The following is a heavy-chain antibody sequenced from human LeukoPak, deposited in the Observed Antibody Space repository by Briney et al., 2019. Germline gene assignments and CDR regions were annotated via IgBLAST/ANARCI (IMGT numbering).Heavy chain of an antibody. D-gene: IGHD5-24*01. V-gene: IGHV4-39*01. Sequence: SETLSLTCTVSGGSISNKNFYWGWIRQPPGKGLVWVGSIYFTGSTYYHPSLESRVTISVDTSKNQFSLKVSSVTAADTAVYHCAKSRGRGSFDPWGQGTLVIVSS. J-gene: IGHJ5*02. CDR1: GGSISNKNFY. CDR2: IYFTGST. CDR3: AKSRGRGSFDP.